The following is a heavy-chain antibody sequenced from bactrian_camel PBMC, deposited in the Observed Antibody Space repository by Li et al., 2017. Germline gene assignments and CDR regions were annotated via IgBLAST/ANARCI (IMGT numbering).Heavy chain of an antibody. CDR2: IDTDGLI. D-gene: IGHD3*01. CDR3: AMGPCGAAVRALDVGRADFAF. V-gene: IGHV3S55*01. J-gene: IGHJ6*01. CDR1: GYTYSRSC. Sequence: HVQLVESGGGSVQSGGSLRLSCVASGYTYSRSCMGWFRQSPGKEREGVAGIDTDGLINYAQSVRGRFTISHDNATNTLYLQMDALKPEDTGMYFCAMGPCGAAVRALDVGRADFAFWGQGTQVTVS.